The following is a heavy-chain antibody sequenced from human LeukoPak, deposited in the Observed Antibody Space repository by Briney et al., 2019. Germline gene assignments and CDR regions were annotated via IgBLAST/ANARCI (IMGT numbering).Heavy chain of an antibody. V-gene: IGHV1-2*02. CDR2: INPNTGGT. Sequence: ASVKVSCKASGYTFTGYFVHWVRQAPGQGLQWMGWINPNTGGTNYAQKFQSRVTMTRDTSISTAYMELSRLRSDDTAVYYCASGDYGDPPLNYWGQGTLVTVSS. CDR1: GYTFTGYF. CDR3: ASGDYGDPPLNY. D-gene: IGHD4/OR15-4a*01. J-gene: IGHJ4*02.